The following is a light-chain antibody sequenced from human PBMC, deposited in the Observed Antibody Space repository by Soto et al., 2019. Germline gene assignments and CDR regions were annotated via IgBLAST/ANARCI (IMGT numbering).Light chain of an antibody. CDR2: DVS. J-gene: IGLJ1*01. CDR3: CSYAGSYTYV. V-gene: IGLV2-11*01. Sequence: QSVLAQPRSVSGSPGQSVTISCTGTSSDVGGYNYVSWYQQHPGKAPKLMIYDVSKRPSGVPDRFSGSKSGNTASLTISGFQAEDEADYYCCSYAGSYTYVFGSGTKATVL. CDR1: SSDVGGYNY.